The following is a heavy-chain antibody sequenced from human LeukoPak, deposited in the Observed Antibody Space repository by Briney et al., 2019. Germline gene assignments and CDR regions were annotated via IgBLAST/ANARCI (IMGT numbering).Heavy chain of an antibody. D-gene: IGHD3-10*01. CDR1: GFTFSGYW. CDR3: VKRGMTFYYFDY. CDR2: ITGDGSST. J-gene: IGHJ4*02. V-gene: IGHV3-74*01. Sequence: GGSLRLSCAASGFTFSGYWMHWVRQPPGKGLVWVSRITGDGSSTYYADSVKGRFTISRDNSKNTLYLQMSSLRAEDTAVYYCVKRGMTFYYFDYWGQGTLVTVSS.